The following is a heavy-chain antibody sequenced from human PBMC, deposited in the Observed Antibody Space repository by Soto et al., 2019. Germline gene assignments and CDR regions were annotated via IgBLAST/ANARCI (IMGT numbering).Heavy chain of an antibody. CDR1: GGSISSGDYY. J-gene: IGHJ6*02. Sequence: QVQLQESGPGLVKPSQTLSLTCTVSGGSISSGDYYWSWIRQPPGKGLEWIGYIYYSGSTYYNTSLKSRVTISVDASKNQFSLKLSSVTAADTAVYYCARVRPRITMVRGTRRGMDVWGQGTTVTVSS. CDR3: ARVRPRITMVRGTRRGMDV. V-gene: IGHV4-30-4*01. D-gene: IGHD3-10*01. CDR2: IYYSGST.